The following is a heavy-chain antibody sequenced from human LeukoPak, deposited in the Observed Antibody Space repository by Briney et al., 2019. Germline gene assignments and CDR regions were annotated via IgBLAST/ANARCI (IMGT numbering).Heavy chain of an antibody. CDR1: GFTFSSYA. V-gene: IGHV3-23*01. J-gene: IGHJ4*02. D-gene: IGHD3-10*01. CDR3: AKDRISYGSGRSPLDY. Sequence: GGSLRLSCAASGFTFSSYAMSWVRQAPGKGLEWVSAISGCGGSTYYADSGKGRLTIYRDNYKNTLYLQMNRLRAEDTAVYYCAKDRISYGSGRSPLDYWGQGTLVTVSS. CDR2: ISGCGGST.